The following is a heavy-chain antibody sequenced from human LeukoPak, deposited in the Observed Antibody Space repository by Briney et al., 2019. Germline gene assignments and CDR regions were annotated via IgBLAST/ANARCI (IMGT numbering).Heavy chain of an antibody. D-gene: IGHD1-26*01. V-gene: IGHV1-69*13. J-gene: IGHJ3*02. CDR1: GGTFNNYG. Sequence: SVKVSCKGSGGTFNNYGLNWVRQAPGQGLEWMGGIIPVYGTANYAQKFRDRVTITSDESTSTTYMELSSLRSEDTAVYYCARSGGLGASNADAFDIWGQGTTVTVSS. CDR3: ARSGGLGASNADAFDI. CDR2: IIPVYGTA.